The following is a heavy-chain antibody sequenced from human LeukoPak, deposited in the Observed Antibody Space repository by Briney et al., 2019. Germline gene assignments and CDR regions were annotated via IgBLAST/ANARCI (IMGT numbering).Heavy chain of an antibody. V-gene: IGHV3-23*01. D-gene: IGHD2-2*01. J-gene: IGHJ5*02. CDR3: AKARGYQLLHWFDP. Sequence: GGSLRLSCAASGFTFGSYAMSWVRQAPGKGLEWASAISGSGGSTYYADSVKGRFTISRDNSKNTLYLQMNSLRAEDTAVYYCAKARGYQLLHWFDPWGQGTLVTVSS. CDR1: GFTFGSYA. CDR2: ISGSGGST.